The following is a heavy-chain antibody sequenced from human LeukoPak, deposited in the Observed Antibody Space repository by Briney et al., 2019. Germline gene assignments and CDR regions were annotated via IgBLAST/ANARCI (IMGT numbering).Heavy chain of an antibody. V-gene: IGHV4-59*12. D-gene: IGHD2-15*01. CDR2: IYYSGST. J-gene: IGHJ3*02. CDR1: GGSISSYY. Sequence: SETLSLTCTVSGGSISSYYWSWIRQPPGGGLEWIGYIYYSGSTYYNPSLKSRVTISVDTSKNQFSLKLSSVTAADTAVYYCAREGVVAAAKGAFDIWGQGTMVTVSS. CDR3: AREGVVAAAKGAFDI.